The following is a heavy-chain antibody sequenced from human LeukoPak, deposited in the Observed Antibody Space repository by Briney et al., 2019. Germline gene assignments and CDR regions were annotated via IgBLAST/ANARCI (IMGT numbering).Heavy chain of an antibody. CDR1: GFTFGDYA. D-gene: IGHD6-19*01. V-gene: IGHV3-49*03. CDR3: TRAASLTYSSGQASFDY. J-gene: IGHJ4*02. CDR2: IRSKAYGGTT. Sequence: GGSLRLSCTASGFTFGDYAMSWFRQAPGKGLEWVGFIRSKAYGGTTEYAASVKGRFTISRDDSKSIAYLQMNSLKTEDTAVYYCTRAASLTYSSGQASFDYWGQGTLVTVSS.